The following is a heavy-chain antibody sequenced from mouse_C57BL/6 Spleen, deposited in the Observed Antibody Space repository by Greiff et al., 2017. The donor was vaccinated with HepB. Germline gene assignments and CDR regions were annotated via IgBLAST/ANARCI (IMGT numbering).Heavy chain of an antibody. J-gene: IGHJ3*01. D-gene: IGHD3-1*01. Sequence: EVKVVESGPELVKPGASVKMSCKASGYTFTDYNMHWVKQSHGKSLEWIGYINPNNGGTSYNQKFKGKATLTVNKSSSTAYMELRSLTSEDSAVYYCARSGTGFAYWGQGTLVTVSA. CDR2: INPNNGGT. CDR3: ARSGTGFAY. CDR1: GYTFTDYN. V-gene: IGHV1-22*01.